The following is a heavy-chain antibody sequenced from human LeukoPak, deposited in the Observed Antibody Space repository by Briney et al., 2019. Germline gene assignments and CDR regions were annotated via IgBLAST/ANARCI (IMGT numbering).Heavy chain of an antibody. J-gene: IGHJ4*02. CDR2: ISAYNGNT. D-gene: IGHD5-18*01. CDR1: GYTFTSYG. V-gene: IGHV1-18*01. Sequence: ASVKVSCKASGYTFTSYGISWVRQAPGQGLEWMGWISAYNGNTNYAQKLQGRVTMTTDTSTSTAYMELRSLRSDDTAVYYCARDRVFRDTAMAPDYWGQGTLVTVSS. CDR3: ARDRVFRDTAMAPDY.